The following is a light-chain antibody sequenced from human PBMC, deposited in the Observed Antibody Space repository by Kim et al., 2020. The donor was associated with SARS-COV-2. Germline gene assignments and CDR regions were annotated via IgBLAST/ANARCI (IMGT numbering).Light chain of an antibody. CDR2: GKN. CDR3: NSRDSNDNVV. V-gene: IGLV3-19*01. J-gene: IGLJ2*01. CDR1: SLISCY. Sequence: LVRKVRITCQGDSLISCYATGCQQKQGQAPILVIYGKNNRPSGIPDRFSGSSSGNTASLTITGTQAGDEADYYCNSRDSNDNVVFGGGTKLTVL.